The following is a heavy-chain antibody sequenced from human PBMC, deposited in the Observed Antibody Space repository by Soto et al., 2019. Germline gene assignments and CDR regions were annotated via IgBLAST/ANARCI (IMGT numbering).Heavy chain of an antibody. D-gene: IGHD3-10*01. CDR1: GGTFSSYA. Sequence: QVQLVQSGAEVKKPGSSVKVSCKASGGTFSSYAISWVRQAPGQGLEWMGGIIPIFGTANYAQKFQGRVTITADESTSTAYMELSSLRSEETAVYYCASGTYYYGSGSYYSPWYFDLWGRGTLVTVSS. CDR2: IIPIFGTA. J-gene: IGHJ2*01. CDR3: ASGTYYYGSGSYYSPWYFDL. V-gene: IGHV1-69*12.